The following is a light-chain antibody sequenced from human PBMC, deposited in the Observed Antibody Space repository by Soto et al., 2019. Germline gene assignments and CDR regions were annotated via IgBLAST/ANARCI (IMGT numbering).Light chain of an antibody. CDR2: DAS. V-gene: IGKV3-11*01. J-gene: IGKJ5*01. CDR1: QSVSSY. CDR3: QQRSNWRIT. Sequence: ENVLTQSPATLSLSPGERATLSCRASQSVSSYLAWYQQRPGQAPRLLIYDASNRATGIPARFSGSGSGTDFTLTISSLEPEDFAVYYCQQRSNWRITFGQGTRLE.